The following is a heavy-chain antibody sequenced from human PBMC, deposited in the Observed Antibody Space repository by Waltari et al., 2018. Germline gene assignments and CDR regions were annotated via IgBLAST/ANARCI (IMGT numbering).Heavy chain of an antibody. V-gene: IGHV4-38-2*01. D-gene: IGHD3-3*01. Sequence: QVQLQESGPGLVKPSETLSLTCAVSGYSISSGYYWGWIRQPPGKGLEWIGSIYHSGSTYYNPSLKSRVTISVDTSKNQFSLKLSSVTAADTAVYYCATVGPYYDFWSGYLSFDYWGQGTLVTVSS. CDR3: ATVGPYYDFWSGYLSFDY. CDR2: IYHSGST. CDR1: GYSISSGYY. J-gene: IGHJ4*02.